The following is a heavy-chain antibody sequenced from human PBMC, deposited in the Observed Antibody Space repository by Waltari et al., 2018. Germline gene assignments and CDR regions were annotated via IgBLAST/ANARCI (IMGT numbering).Heavy chain of an antibody. CDR3: ARENPYGHTYFYMDV. V-gene: IGHV4-34*01. D-gene: IGHD4-17*01. CDR2: IHYSGST. CDR1: GESFLGYF. Sequence: QVQLHQWGAGQLKPSETLSLTCAVPGESFLGYFWRWVRQAPGKGLEWLGSIHYSGSTNYNPTLESRLSLSVDTTKKQFSLKLTSVTAADAATYYCARENPYGHTYFYMDVWGKGTTVTVSS. J-gene: IGHJ6*03.